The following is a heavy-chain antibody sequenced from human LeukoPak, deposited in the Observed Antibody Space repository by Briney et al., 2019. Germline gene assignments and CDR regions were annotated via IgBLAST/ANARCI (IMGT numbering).Heavy chain of an antibody. J-gene: IGHJ5*02. D-gene: IGHD1-7*01. CDR2: GHTSGTT. V-gene: IGHV4-4*07. CDR3: ARIITGTYFDWFDP. Sequence: PSETLSLTCTVSGVSISGVSISSYYWSWIRQPAGKGLEWIGRGHTSGTTHYSPSLKSRVTMSVDTSKNQFSLRLNSVTAAGTAVYYCARIITGTYFDWFDPWGQGTLVTVSS. CDR1: GVSISGVSISSYY.